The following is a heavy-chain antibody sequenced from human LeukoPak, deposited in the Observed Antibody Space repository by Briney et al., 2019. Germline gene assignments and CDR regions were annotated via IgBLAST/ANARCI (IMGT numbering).Heavy chain of an antibody. V-gene: IGHV1-69*05. J-gene: IGHJ5*02. D-gene: IGHD6-13*01. CDR2: IIPIFGTA. CDR3: ARDRIAAHLGNNWFDP. CDR1: GFTFSSYA. Sequence: GGSLRLSCAASGFTFSSYAISWVRQAPGQGLEWMGGIIPIFGTANYAQKFQGRVTITTDESTSTAYMELSSLRSEDTAVYYCARDRIAAHLGNNWFDPWGQGTLVTVSS.